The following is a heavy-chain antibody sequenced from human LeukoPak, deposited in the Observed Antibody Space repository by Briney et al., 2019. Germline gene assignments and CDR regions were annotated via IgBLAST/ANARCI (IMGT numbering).Heavy chain of an antibody. J-gene: IGHJ4*02. V-gene: IGHV4-61*02. D-gene: IGHD2-15*01. CDR1: GDSISGGVYS. CDR2: IYTRGNT. CDR3: ARHRIVERGYCSGGSCYGGSVGDY. Sequence: PSETLSLTCTVSGDSISGGVYSWTWIRQPAGKGLEWIGRIYTRGNTDYNPSLKSRVTISVDTSKNQFSLKLSSVTAADTAVYYCARHRIVERGYCSGGSCYGGSVGDYWGQGTLVTVSS.